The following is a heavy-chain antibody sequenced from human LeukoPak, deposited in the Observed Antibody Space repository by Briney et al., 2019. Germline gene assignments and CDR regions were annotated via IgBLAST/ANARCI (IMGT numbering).Heavy chain of an antibody. CDR2: INPNSGGT. CDR3: ARWGPPYYYDSSGYYPDY. D-gene: IGHD3-22*01. V-gene: IGHV1-2*02. CDR1: GYTFTGYY. J-gene: IGHJ4*02. Sequence: ASMKVSCKASGYTFTGYYMHWVRQAPGQGLEWMGWINPNSGGTNYAQKFQGRVTMTRDTSISTAYMELSRLRSDDTAVYYCARWGPPYYYDSSGYYPDYWGQGTLVTVSS.